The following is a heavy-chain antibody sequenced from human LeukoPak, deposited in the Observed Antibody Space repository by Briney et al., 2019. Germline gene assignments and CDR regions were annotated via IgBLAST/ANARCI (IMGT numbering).Heavy chain of an antibody. CDR3: ARDPGYYDSSGYYYPYYFDY. CDR1: GGSISSYY. V-gene: IGHV4-59*01. J-gene: IGHJ4*02. CDR2: IYYSGST. Sequence: SETLSLTCTVSGGSISSYYWSWIRQPPGKGLEWLGYIYYSGSTNYNPSLKSRVTISVDTSKNQFSLKLSSVTAADTAVYYCARDPGYYDSSGYYYPYYFDYWGQGTLVTVSS. D-gene: IGHD3-22*01.